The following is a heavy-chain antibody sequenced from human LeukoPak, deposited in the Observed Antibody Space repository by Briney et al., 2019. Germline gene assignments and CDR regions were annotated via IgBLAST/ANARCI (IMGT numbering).Heavy chain of an antibody. Sequence: SVKVSCKASGGTFSSYAISWVRQAPGQGLEWMGGIIPVFGTANYAQKFQGRVTITADESTSTAYMELSSLRSEDTAVYYCARGKEYSSGWYGPTNYYYGMDVWGQGTTVTVSS. CDR2: IIPVFGTA. CDR1: GGTFSSYA. V-gene: IGHV1-69*13. D-gene: IGHD6-19*01. CDR3: ARGKEYSSGWYGPTNYYYGMDV. J-gene: IGHJ6*02.